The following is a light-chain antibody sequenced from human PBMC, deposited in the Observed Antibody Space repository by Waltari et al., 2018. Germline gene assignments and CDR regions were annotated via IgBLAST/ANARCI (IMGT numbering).Light chain of an antibody. Sequence: QSALTQPASVPGSPGQSSTISCTGTDSDVGAYNFVSWYRQHPGKAPHLTIYEVSERPPGLSDRFSGSKSDNTTSLTISGLQADDESVYYCGSYPTSNAPGVFGTGTRVTVL. CDR1: DSDVGAYNF. J-gene: IGLJ1*01. CDR3: GSYPTSNAPGV. CDR2: EVS. V-gene: IGLV2-14*01.